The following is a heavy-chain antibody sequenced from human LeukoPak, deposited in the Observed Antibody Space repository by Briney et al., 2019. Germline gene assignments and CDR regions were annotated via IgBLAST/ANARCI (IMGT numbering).Heavy chain of an antibody. CDR2: ISGSGGST. CDR3: ARHQDYYDSSGYTH. Sequence: GGSLRLSCAASGFTFSSYAVSGVRQAPGKGREWVSAISGSGGSTYYADSVKGRFTISRDNSKNTLYLQMNSLRAEDTAVYYCARHQDYYDSSGYTHWGQGTLVTVSS. J-gene: IGHJ4*02. CDR1: GFTFSSYA. V-gene: IGHV3-23*01. D-gene: IGHD3-22*01.